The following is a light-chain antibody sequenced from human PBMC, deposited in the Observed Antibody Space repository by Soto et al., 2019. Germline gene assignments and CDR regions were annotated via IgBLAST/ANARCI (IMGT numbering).Light chain of an antibody. CDR1: SSNIGSNY. CDR2: SNN. J-gene: IGLJ2*01. CDR3: ATWDDSLSGRV. V-gene: IGLV1-47*02. Sequence: QSVLTQPLSTSGTPGQGVTISCSGSSSNIGSNYVYWFQQLPGTAPQLLIYSNNQRPSGVPDRFSGSKSGTSASLAISGLRSEDEADYYCATWDDSLSGRVFGGGTKLT.